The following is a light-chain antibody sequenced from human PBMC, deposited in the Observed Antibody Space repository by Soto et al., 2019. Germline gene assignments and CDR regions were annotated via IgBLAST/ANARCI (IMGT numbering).Light chain of an antibody. CDR2: EVS. V-gene: IGLV2-23*02. CDR1: SSDVGSYNL. J-gene: IGLJ3*02. Sequence: QSVLTQPASVSGSPGQSITISCTGTSSDVGSYNLVSWYQQHPGKAPKLMIYEVSKRPSGVSNRFSGSKSGNTASLTISGLQAEDEADYYCCSYAGSSTLWVFGGGTKLTVX. CDR3: CSYAGSSTLWV.